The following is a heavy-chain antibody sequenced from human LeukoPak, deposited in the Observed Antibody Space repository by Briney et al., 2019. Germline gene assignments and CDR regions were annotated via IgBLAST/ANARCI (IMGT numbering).Heavy chain of an antibody. J-gene: IGHJ4*02. CDR2: IDKSGTNI. CDR3: AREERRLYGNPDH. Sequence: GGSLRLSCAASRFTVSDYYMSWIRQAPGKGLEWVSYIDKSGTNIDYADSVKGRFTVSRDNTRNSLFLQMNSLSAEDTAVYFCAREERRLYGNPDHWGQGTLVTVSS. V-gene: IGHV3-11*01. D-gene: IGHD2/OR15-2a*01. CDR1: RFTVSDYY.